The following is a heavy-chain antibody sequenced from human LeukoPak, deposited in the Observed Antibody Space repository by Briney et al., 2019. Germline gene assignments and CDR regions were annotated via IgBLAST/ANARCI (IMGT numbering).Heavy chain of an antibody. Sequence: PSETLSLTCAVYGGSFSGYYWSWIRQPPGKGLEWIGEINHSGSTNYNPSLKSRVTISVDTSKNQFSLKLSSVTAADTAVYYCAGGAVVATSIFDYWGQGTLVTVSS. D-gene: IGHD5-12*01. CDR1: GGSFSGYY. V-gene: IGHV4-34*01. CDR2: INHSGST. CDR3: AGGAVVATSIFDY. J-gene: IGHJ4*02.